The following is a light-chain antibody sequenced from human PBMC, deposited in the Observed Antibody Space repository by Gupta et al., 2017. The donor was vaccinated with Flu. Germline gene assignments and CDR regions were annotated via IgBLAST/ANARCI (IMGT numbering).Light chain of an antibody. J-gene: IGKJ5*01. Sequence: ILLTPHPATLPLFPGERVTLSCRASQIVPISYVAWYQQKPGQAPRLLMDHASLRATGIPARCSGSGWGTDCTPTITRLEHADSAMYYCQQYGTSRATFGQGTRLEIK. CDR3: QQYGTSRAT. V-gene: IGKV3-20*01. CDR2: HAS. CDR1: QIVPISY.